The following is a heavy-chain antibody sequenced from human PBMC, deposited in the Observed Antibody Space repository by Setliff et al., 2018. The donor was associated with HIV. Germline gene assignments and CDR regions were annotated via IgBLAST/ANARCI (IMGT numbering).Heavy chain of an antibody. J-gene: IGHJ3*02. CDR3: ARLTTGAAFDI. CDR1: GYSISSGYY. V-gene: IGHV4-38-2*01. CDR2: IYHSGST. Sequence: PSETLSLTCAVSGYSISSGYYWGWIRQPPGKGLEWMGSIYHSGSTYYTPSLNSRVTVSVDTSKNQFSLKLSSVTAADTAVYYCARLTTGAAFDIWGQGTMVTVSS. D-gene: IGHD4-17*01.